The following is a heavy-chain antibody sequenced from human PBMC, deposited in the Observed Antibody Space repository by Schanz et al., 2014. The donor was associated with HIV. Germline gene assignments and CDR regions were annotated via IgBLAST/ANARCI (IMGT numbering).Heavy chain of an antibody. CDR3: RGYRFYYGVDF. Sequence: EGQLVESGGGLVQPGGSLRLSCTTSGFIFSDHFMGWVRQAPGKGLEWVARRRVKSDSYATEYAASVTGRFTISRDDSKNSVYLQMNSLNIEDTAVYYCRGYRFYYGVDFWGQGTTVTVS. CDR1: GFIFSDHF. D-gene: IGHD5-18*01. V-gene: IGHV3-72*01. J-gene: IGHJ6*02. CDR2: RRVKSDSYAT.